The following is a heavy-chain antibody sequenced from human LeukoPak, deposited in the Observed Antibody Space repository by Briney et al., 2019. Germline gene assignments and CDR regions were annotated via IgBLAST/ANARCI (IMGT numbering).Heavy chain of an antibody. CDR1: GGSISSYY. CDR2: IYYSGST. V-gene: IGHV4-59*01. J-gene: IGHJ4*02. CDR3: ARTRDTAMVLYYFDY. Sequence: SETLSLTCTVSGGSISSYYWSWIQQPPGKGLEWIGYIYYSGSTNYNPSLKSRVTISVDTSKNQFSLKLSSVTAADTAVYYCARTRDTAMVLYYFDYWGQGTLVTVSS. D-gene: IGHD5-18*01.